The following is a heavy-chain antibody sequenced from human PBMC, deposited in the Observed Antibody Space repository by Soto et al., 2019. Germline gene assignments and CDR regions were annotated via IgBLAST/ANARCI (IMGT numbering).Heavy chain of an antibody. CDR2: ISGSGGST. Sequence: GGSLRLSCAASGFTFSSYAMSWVRQAPGKGLEWVSAISGSGGSTYYADSGKGRFTISRDNSKNTLYLQMNSLRAEDTAVYYCANDRPEMAKIQAPWVWGQGTLVTVAS. CDR3: ANDRPEMAKIQAPWV. J-gene: IGHJ4*02. D-gene: IGHD5-12*01. CDR1: GFTFSSYA. V-gene: IGHV3-23*01.